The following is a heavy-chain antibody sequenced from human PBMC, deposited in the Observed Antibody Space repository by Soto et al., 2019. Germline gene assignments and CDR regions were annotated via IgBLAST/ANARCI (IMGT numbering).Heavy chain of an antibody. V-gene: IGHV1-69*06. CDR3: ARDPSIVGATFAAYYYYGMDV. Sequence: QVQLVQSGAEVKKPGSSVKVSCKASGGTFSSYAISWVRQAPGQGLGWMGGIIPIFGTANYAQKFQGRVTITADKSTSTAYMELSSLRSDDTAVYYWARDPSIVGATFAAYYYYGMDVWGQGTTVTVSS. CDR2: IIPIFGTA. D-gene: IGHD1-26*01. CDR1: GGTFSSYA. J-gene: IGHJ6*02.